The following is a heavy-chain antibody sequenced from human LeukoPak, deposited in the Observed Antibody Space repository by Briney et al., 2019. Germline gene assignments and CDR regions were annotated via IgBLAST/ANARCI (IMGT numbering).Heavy chain of an antibody. CDR2: IKQDGSEK. D-gene: IGHD3-22*01. CDR1: GFTFSSYW. Sequence: PGGSLRLSCAASGFTFSSYWMSWVRQAPGKGLEWVANIKQDGSEKYYVDSVKGRFTISRDNAKNSLYLQMNSLRAEDTAVYYCARDGTEDDSSGYPTDYWGQGTLVTVSS. J-gene: IGHJ4*02. CDR3: ARDGTEDDSSGYPTDY. V-gene: IGHV3-7*01.